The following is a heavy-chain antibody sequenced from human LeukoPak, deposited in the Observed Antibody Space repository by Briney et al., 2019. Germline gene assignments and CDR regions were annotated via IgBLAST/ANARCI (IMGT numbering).Heavy chain of an antibody. CDR2: IYHSGST. J-gene: IGHJ5*02. CDR1: GGSISSSNW. V-gene: IGHV4-4*02. Sequence: PSETLSLTCAVSGGSISSSNWWSWVRQPPGKGLEWIGEIYHSGSTNYNPSLKSRVTISVDTSKNQFSLKLSSVTASDTAVYYCARRRVGDLTVGSDTWFDPWGQGALVTVSS. CDR3: ARRRVGDLTVGSDTWFDP. D-gene: IGHD2-15*01.